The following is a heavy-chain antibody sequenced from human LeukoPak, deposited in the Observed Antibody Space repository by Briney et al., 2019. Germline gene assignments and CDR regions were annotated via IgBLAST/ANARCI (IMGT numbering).Heavy chain of an antibody. Sequence: GASVKVSCKASGGTFSSYAISWVRQAPGQGLEWMGRIIPIFGTANYAQKFQGRVTITTDESTSTAYMELSSLRSEDTAVYYCARGNDDFWSGYPYNWFDPWGQGTLVTVSS. CDR2: IIPIFGTA. V-gene: IGHV1-69*05. D-gene: IGHD3-3*01. J-gene: IGHJ5*02. CDR3: ARGNDDFWSGYPYNWFDP. CDR1: GGTFSSYA.